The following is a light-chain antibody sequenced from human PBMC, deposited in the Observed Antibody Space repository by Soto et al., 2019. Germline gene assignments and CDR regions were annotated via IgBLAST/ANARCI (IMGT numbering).Light chain of an antibody. Sequence: DIQMTQSPSSLSASVGDRVTITCRASQSIDNYLNWYQQKSGKAPQLLIYSASHLQSGVPSRFSGGGYGTDFILTIRSLQPEDSAIYFCQQSITAPLTFGGGTKVEIK. J-gene: IGKJ4*01. CDR2: SAS. CDR3: QQSITAPLT. CDR1: QSIDNY. V-gene: IGKV1-39*01.